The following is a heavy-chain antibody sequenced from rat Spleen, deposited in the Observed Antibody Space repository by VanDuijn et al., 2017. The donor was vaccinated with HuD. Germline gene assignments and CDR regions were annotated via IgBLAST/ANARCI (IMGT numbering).Heavy chain of an antibody. CDR2: MWRSGST. V-gene: IGHV2-45*01. CDR3: ARHVSKHSEGYVMDA. J-gene: IGHJ4*01. Sequence: QVQLMESGPGLVQPSETLSLTCTVSGFSLTSYSVHWVRQPPGKGLEWMGVMWRSGSTEYNSGLKSRLSISRDTSKSQVFLKMNSLQTEDTATYYCARHVSKHSEGYVMDAWGQGASVTVSS. D-gene: IGHD1-11*01. CDR1: GFSLTSYS.